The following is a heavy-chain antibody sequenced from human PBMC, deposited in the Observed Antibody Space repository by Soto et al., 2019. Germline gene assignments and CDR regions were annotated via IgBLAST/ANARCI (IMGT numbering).Heavy chain of an antibody. CDR1: EYTFSSLW. Sequence: DVQLVESGGGLVQPGGSLRLSCEASEYTFSSLWMNWVRQAPGKGLEWVAIIEQNGGERNYLDSVKGRFTISRDNAEKSVNSLRAEDTALYYCVGGYGWLPDYWGQGTLVIVSS. J-gene: IGHJ4*02. CDR2: IEQNGGER. CDR3: VGGYGWLPDY. V-gene: IGHV3-7*05. D-gene: IGHD6-19*01.